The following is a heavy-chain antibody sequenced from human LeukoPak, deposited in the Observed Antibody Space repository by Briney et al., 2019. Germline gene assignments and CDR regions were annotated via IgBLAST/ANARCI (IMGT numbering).Heavy chain of an antibody. J-gene: IGHJ4*02. CDR2: IYWNDDK. CDR1: GFSLSTSGVG. CDR3: AHMRIAALFDY. D-gene: IGHD6-6*01. Sequence: GSGPTLVKPTQTLTLTCSFSGFSLSTSGVGVGWIRQPPGKALECLALIYWNDDKRYSPSLKSWLTITKHTSKYQVVLTMTNMDPVDTATYYCAHMRIAALFDYWGQGTLVTVSS. V-gene: IGHV2-5*01.